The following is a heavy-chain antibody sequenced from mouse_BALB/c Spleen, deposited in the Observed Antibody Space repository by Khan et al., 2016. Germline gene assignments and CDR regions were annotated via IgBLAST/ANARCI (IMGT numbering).Heavy chain of an antibody. J-gene: IGHJ3*01. D-gene: IGHD1-1*01. Sequence: EVELVESGGGLVHPGGSLKLSCAASGFDFSRYWMSWVRQAPGKGLEWIGEINPDSYTINYTPSLKDKFIISRDNAKNTLYLQMSKVRSEDTALYYCARAGYYGYLAYWSQGTLVTVSA. V-gene: IGHV4-1*02. CDR2: INPDSYTI. CDR3: ARAGYYGYLAY. CDR1: GFDFSRYW.